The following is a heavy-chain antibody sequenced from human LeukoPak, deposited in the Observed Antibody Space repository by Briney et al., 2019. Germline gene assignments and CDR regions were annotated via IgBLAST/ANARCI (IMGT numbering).Heavy chain of an antibody. CDR2: IYYSGST. CDR1: GGSISSYY. CDR3: ARRLGYSSSSNWFDP. J-gene: IGHJ5*02. D-gene: IGHD6-13*01. Sequence: ASETLSLTCTVSGGSISSYYWSWIRQPPGKGLEWIGYIYYSGSTNYNPSLKSRVTISVDTSKNQFSLKLSSVTAADTAVYYCARRLGYSSSSNWFDPWGQGTLVTVSS. V-gene: IGHV4-59*08.